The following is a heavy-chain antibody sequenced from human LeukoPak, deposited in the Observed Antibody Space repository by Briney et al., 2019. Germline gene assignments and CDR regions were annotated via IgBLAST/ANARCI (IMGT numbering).Heavy chain of an antibody. CDR3: ARGPVTGDFDY. V-gene: IGHV3-21*01. D-gene: IGHD7-27*01. CDR1: GFTFSSYS. Sequence: PRGSLRLSCAASGFTFSSYSINWVRQAPGKGLEWVSSISSSSSYIYYADSVKGRFTISRDNAKNSLYLQMNSLRAEDTAVYYCARGPVTGDFDYWGQGTLVTVSS. CDR2: ISSSSSYI. J-gene: IGHJ4*02.